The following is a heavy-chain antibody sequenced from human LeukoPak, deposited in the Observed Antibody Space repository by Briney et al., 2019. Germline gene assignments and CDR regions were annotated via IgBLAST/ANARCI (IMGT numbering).Heavy chain of an antibody. D-gene: IGHD5-18*01. V-gene: IGHV4-31*03. J-gene: IGHJ4*02. CDR3: ARDQGGYSYGLDY. CDR2: IYYSGST. CDR1: GGSISSGGYY. Sequence: SQTLSLTCTVSGGSISSGGYYWSWIPQHPGTGLEWIGYIYYSGSTYYNPSLKSRVTISVDTSKNQFSLKLSSVTAADTAVYYCARDQGGYSYGLDYWGQGTLVTVSS.